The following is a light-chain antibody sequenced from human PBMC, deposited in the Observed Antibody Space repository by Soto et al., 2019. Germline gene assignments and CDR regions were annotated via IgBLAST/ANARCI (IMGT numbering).Light chain of an antibody. CDR3: PHLNCYPLT. CDR2: AAS. CDR1: QGISSY. J-gene: IGKJ4*01. Sequence: DIQLTQSPSFLSASVGDRVTITCRASQGISSYLAWYQQKPGKAPTLLIYAASTLQCGVPSRFSGSGSGTEFTLTFSSLQTQDFASYSCPHLNCYPLTFGRGTNVEIK. V-gene: IGKV1-9*01.